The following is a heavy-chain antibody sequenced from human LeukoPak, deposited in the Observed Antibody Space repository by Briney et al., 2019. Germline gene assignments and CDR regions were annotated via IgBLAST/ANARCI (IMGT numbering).Heavy chain of an antibody. CDR1: GFTFSSYA. J-gene: IGHJ5*02. D-gene: IGHD6-13*01. CDR3: ARERIAAAGRGFDP. Sequence: GVSLRLSCAASGFTFSSYAMHWVRQAPGKGLEWVAVISYDGSNKYYADSVKGRFTISRDNSKNTLYLQMNSLRAEDTAVYYCARERIAAAGRGFDPWGQGTLVTVSS. V-gene: IGHV3-30-3*01. CDR2: ISYDGSNK.